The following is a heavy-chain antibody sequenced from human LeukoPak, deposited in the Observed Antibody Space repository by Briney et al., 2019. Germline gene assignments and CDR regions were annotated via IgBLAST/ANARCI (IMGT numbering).Heavy chain of an antibody. CDR3: ARGPVAGTPHANDY. V-gene: IGHV3-21*01. D-gene: IGHD6-19*01. CDR1: GFTFSSYG. CDR2: ISSSSSYI. Sequence: GGSLRLSCAASGFTFSSYGMHWVRQAPGKGLEWVSSISSSSSYIYYADSVKGRFTISRDNAKNSLYLQMNSLRAEDTAVYYCARGPVAGTPHANDYWGQGTLVTVSS. J-gene: IGHJ4*02.